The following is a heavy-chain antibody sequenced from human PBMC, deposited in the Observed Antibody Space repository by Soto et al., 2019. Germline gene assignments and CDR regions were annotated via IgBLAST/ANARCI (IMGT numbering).Heavy chain of an antibody. CDR3: ATIVVVPAAMYYFDF. V-gene: IGHV1-24*01. CDR2: FDPEDGET. Sequence: ASVKVSCKFSGYTLTELSMHWVRQAPGKGLEWMGGFDPEDGETIYAQKFQGRVTMTEDTSTDTAYMELSSLRSEDTAVYYCATIVVVPAAMYYFDFWGQGTLVTVSS. CDR1: GYTLTELS. J-gene: IGHJ4*02. D-gene: IGHD2-2*01.